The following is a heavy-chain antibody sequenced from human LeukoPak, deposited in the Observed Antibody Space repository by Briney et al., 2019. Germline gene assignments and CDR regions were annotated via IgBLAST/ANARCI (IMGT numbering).Heavy chain of an antibody. CDR3: ARAIDYGTISYYYYYYMDV. D-gene: IGHD4-17*01. CDR2: INHSGST. V-gene: IGHV4-34*01. J-gene: IGHJ6*03. CDR1: GGSFSGYY. Sequence: SETLSLTCAVYGGSFSGYYWSWIRQPPGKGLEWIGEINHSGSTNYNPSLKSRVIISVDTSKNQFSLKLSSVTAADTAVYYCARAIDYGTISYYYYYYMDVWGKGTTVTVSS.